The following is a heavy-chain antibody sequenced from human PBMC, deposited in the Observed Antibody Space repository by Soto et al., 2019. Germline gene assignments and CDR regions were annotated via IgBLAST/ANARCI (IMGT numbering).Heavy chain of an antibody. V-gene: IGHV4-4*02. D-gene: IGHD5-18*01. CDR2: IHRGGYT. Sequence: SETLSLTCGVSGGSISDTEWWSWVRQSPRTGLEWIGQIHRGGYTNYNPSLKSRVIISVDTSMKQYSLDLSSVTAAATAIYYCARGSRYGAFDYWGQGALVTVSS. CDR3: ARGSRYGAFDY. J-gene: IGHJ4*02. CDR1: GGSISDTEW.